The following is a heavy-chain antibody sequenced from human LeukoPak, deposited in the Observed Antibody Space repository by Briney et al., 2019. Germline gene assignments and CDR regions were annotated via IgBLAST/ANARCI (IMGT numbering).Heavy chain of an antibody. J-gene: IGHJ4*02. D-gene: IGHD1-26*01. V-gene: IGHV1-69*05. CDR2: IIPIFGTA. CDR3: ARAAQVGATGYYFDY. Sequence: GASVKVSCKASGGTFSSYAVSWVRQAPGQGLEWMGGIIPIFGTANYAQKFQGRVTITTDESTSTAYMELSSLRSEDTAVYYCARAAQVGATGYYFDYWGQGTLVTVSS. CDR1: GGTFSSYA.